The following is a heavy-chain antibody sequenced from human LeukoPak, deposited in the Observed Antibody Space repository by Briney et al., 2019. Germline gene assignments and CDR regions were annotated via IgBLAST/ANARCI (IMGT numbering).Heavy chain of an antibody. CDR1: GFTFSDYA. V-gene: IGHV3-30-3*01. J-gene: IGHJ4*02. CDR2: ISYNGNNQ. CDR3: ARGGDYGSGSFRWRHFDY. Sequence: GGSLRLSCTASGFTFSDYAMHWVRQAPGKGLEWVASISYNGNNQYHADSVKGRSTISRDNSKNTLYLQMNSLRTEDTAVYYCARGGDYGSGSFRWRHFDYWGQGTLVTVSS. D-gene: IGHD3-10*01.